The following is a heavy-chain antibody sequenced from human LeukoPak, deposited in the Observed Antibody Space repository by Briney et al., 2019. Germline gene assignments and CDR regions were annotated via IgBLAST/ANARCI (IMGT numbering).Heavy chain of an antibody. D-gene: IGHD3-10*01. CDR3: ARFGELSYFDY. V-gene: IGHV4-59*01. J-gene: IGHJ4*02. Sequence: SETLSLTCTVSGGSISSYYWSWIRQPPGKGLEWIGYIYYSGSTNYNPSLKSRVTISADTSKNQFSLKLSSVAAADTAVYYCARFGELSYFDYWGQGTLVTVSS. CDR2: IYYSGST. CDR1: GGSISSYY.